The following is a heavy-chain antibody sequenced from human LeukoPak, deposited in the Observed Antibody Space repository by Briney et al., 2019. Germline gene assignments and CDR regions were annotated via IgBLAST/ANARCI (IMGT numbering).Heavy chain of an antibody. CDR2: IKQDGSEK. J-gene: IGHJ3*02. Sequence: PGGSLRLSCAASGFTFSSYWMSWVRQAPGKGLEWVANIKQDGSEKYYVDSVKGRFTISRDNAKNSLYLQMNSLRAEDTAVYYCASSSTYYYDSSGYSFDIWGQGTMVTVSS. CDR1: GFTFSSYW. CDR3: ASSSTYYYDSSGYSFDI. D-gene: IGHD3-22*01. V-gene: IGHV3-7*01.